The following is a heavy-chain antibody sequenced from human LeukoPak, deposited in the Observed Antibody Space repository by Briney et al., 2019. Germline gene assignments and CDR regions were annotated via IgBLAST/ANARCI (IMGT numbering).Heavy chain of an antibody. D-gene: IGHD5-12*01. CDR3: ARDHSVATIGRGYDYYMDV. CDR2: ISPNSGGT. J-gene: IGHJ6*03. CDR1: GYIFIVHY. V-gene: IGHV1-2*02. Sequence: ASVRVSCKASGYIFIVHYIHWVRQAPGQGLEWMGWISPNSGGTNYAQTFQGRVTMTRDTSMRTVYMELSSLRSDDTAVYYCARDHSVATIGRGYDYYMDVWGKGTTVTVSS.